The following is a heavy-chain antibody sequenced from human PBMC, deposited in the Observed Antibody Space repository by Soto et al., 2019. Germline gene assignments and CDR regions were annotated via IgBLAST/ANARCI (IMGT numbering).Heavy chain of an antibody. D-gene: IGHD6-6*01. CDR3: ARVHLVRTSSYYCGMDV. Sequence: GGSLRLSCGTSGFTFSNYRMNWVREAPGKGLEWVASISGSGKDTFYRDSVKGRFTISRDNAESSLVLQMNSLTVDDTAVYHCARVHLVRTSSYYCGMDVWGPGTTVTVSS. CDR2: ISGSGKDT. CDR1: GFTFSNYR. J-gene: IGHJ6*02. V-gene: IGHV3-21*06.